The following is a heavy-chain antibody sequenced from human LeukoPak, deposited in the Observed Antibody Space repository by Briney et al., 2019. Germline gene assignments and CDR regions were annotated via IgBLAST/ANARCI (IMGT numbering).Heavy chain of an antibody. J-gene: IGHJ4*02. V-gene: IGHV3-7*01. CDR1: GFTFSSYW. CDR2: IKQDGSEK. Sequence: PGGSLRLSCAASGFTFSSYWMSWVRQAPGKGLEWVANIKQDGSEKYYVDSVKGRFTISRDNSKNTLYLQMNSLRAEDTAVYYCAKVRGAIVVVPDYWGQGTLVTVSS. CDR3: AKVRGAIVVVPDY. D-gene: IGHD2-2*01.